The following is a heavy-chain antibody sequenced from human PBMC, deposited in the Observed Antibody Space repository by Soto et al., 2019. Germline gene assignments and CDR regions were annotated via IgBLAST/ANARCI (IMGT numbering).Heavy chain of an antibody. Sequence: QITLKESGPTLVKPTQTLTLTCAFSGFSLSTSGVGVAWIRQPPGKALEWLALIYWDDDKRYSPSLKSRLTITKDTSKNQVVLTMSNMDPVDTATYYCAHRKWVFDYWGQGTLVTVSS. CDR1: GFSLSTSGVG. V-gene: IGHV2-5*02. D-gene: IGHD1-26*01. CDR3: AHRKWVFDY. J-gene: IGHJ4*02. CDR2: IYWDDDK.